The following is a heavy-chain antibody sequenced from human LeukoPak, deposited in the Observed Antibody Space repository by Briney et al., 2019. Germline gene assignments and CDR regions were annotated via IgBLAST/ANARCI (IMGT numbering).Heavy chain of an antibody. J-gene: IGHJ6*02. V-gene: IGHV3-30-3*01. Sequence: PGGSLRLSCAASGFTFSSYAMHWVRQAPGKGLEWVAVISYDGSNKYYADSVKGRFTISRDNSKNTLYLQMNSLRAEDTAVYYCAREEEYYYYYGMDVWGQGTTVTVSS. CDR3: AREEEYYYYYGMDV. CDR1: GFTFSSYA. CDR2: ISYDGSNK.